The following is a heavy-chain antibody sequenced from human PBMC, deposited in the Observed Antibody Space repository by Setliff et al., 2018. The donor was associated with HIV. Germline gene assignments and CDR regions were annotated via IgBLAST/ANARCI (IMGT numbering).Heavy chain of an antibody. Sequence: ASVKVSCKASGYTFNNYGINWVRQAPGQGLEWMGWISAYTGNKNYAQKFQGRVTVTTDTSTTTAYMELRGLTSDDTAVYYCAREGSYSGYAFDYWGQGTLVTVSS. CDR2: ISAYTGNK. J-gene: IGHJ4*02. CDR1: GYTFNNYG. V-gene: IGHV1-18*01. CDR3: AREGSYSGYAFDY. D-gene: IGHD3-22*01.